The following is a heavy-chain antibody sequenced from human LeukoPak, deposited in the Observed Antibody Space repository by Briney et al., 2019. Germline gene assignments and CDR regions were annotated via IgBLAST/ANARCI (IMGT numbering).Heavy chain of an antibody. D-gene: IGHD6-6*01. J-gene: IGHJ4*02. V-gene: IGHV4-59*01. CDR1: GGSITTYY. CDR3: ARFGTSSSRFFDQ. CDR2: ISYGGST. Sequence: PSETLSLTCTVSGGSITTYYWSWIRQPPGRGLEWIGYISYGGSTNYYPSLKSRVTIALDTSKNQFSLKLNSVTAADTAVYYCARFGTSSSRFFDQWGQGTLVTVSS.